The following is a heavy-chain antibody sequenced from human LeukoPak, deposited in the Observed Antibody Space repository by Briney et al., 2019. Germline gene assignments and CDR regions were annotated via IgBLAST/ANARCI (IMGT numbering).Heavy chain of an antibody. CDR2: INTNTGNP. CDR3: ARTSYYYDSSGYYLSYFDY. Sequence: ASVKVSCKASGYTFTSYAMNWVRQAPGQGLEWMGWINTNTGNPTYAQGFTGRFVFSLDTSVSTAYLQISSLKAEDTAVYYCARTSYYYDSSGYYLSYFDYWGQGTLVTVSS. V-gene: IGHV7-4-1*02. J-gene: IGHJ4*02. D-gene: IGHD3-22*01. CDR1: GYTFTSYA.